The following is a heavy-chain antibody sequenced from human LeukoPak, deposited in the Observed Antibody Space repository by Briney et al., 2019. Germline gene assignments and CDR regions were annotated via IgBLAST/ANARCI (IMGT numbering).Heavy chain of an antibody. D-gene: IGHD6-19*01. CDR3: ARDLGQWLVKYYFDY. CDR1: GYSISSGYS. V-gene: IGHV4-38-2*02. CDR2: IYHSGRT. Sequence: SETLSLTCTVSGYSISSGYSWGWIRQSPGQGLEWIGTIYHSGRTYYNPSLKSRATISIDTSKNQFSLKLNSVTAADTAVYYCARDLGQWLVKYYFDYWGQGTLVTVSS. J-gene: IGHJ4*02.